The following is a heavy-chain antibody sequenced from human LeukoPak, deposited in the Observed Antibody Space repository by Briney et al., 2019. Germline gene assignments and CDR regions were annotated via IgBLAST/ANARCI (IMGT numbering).Heavy chain of an antibody. CDR2: IYYSGST. CDR3: AREGPAATPFDY. CDR1: GGSISSYY. Sequence: SETLSLTCTVSGGSISSYYWSWIRQPPGKGLEWIGYIYYSGSTNYNPSLKSRVTISVDTSKNHFSLKLSSVTAADTAVYYCAREGPAATPFDYWGQGTLVTVSS. V-gene: IGHV4-59*12. J-gene: IGHJ4*02. D-gene: IGHD2-2*02.